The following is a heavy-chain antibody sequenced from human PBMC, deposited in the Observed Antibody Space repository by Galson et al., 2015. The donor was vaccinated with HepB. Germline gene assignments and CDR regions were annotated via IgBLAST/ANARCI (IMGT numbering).Heavy chain of an antibody. Sequence: SLRLSCAASGFTFSSYSMNWVRQAPGKGLEWVSSISSSSTYIYYADSLKGRFTISRDNAKNSLYLQMNSLRAEDTAVYYCARVVSSSWYTNWFDPWGQGTLVTVSS. D-gene: IGHD6-13*01. CDR3: ARVVSSSWYTNWFDP. CDR1: GFTFSSYS. J-gene: IGHJ5*02. CDR2: ISSSSTYI. V-gene: IGHV3-21*01.